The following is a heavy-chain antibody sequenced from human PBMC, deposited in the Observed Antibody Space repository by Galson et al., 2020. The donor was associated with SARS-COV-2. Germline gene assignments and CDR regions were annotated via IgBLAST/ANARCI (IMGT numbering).Heavy chain of an antibody. CDR1: GFTFSIYA. CDR2: MSYDGGEI. V-gene: IGHV3-30*04. J-gene: IGHJ4*02. D-gene: IGHD7-27*01. CDR3: ARGDMGNDYFDY. Sequence: GGSLRLSCAASGFTFSIYAMHWVRQAPGKGLEWVAVMSYDGGEIYYTDSVKGRFTISGDNAKNTLYLQMNSLRAEDTAVYYCARGDMGNDYFDYWGQGTLVTVSS.